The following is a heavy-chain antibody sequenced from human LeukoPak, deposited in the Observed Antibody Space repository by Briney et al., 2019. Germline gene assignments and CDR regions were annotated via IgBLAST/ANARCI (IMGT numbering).Heavy chain of an antibody. CDR2: IKSEADGGTT. D-gene: IGHD3-22*01. J-gene: IGHJ4*02. V-gene: IGHV3-15*01. CDR1: GFTFSSYE. CDR3: TTGFYYHSSGYHYSREDY. Sequence: GGSPRLSCAASGFTFSSYEMNWVRQAPGKGLEWVGRIKSEADGGTTDYAAPVKGRFTISRDDSKNTLYLQMNSLKTEDTAVYYCTTGFYYHSSGYHYSREDYWGQGTLVTVSS.